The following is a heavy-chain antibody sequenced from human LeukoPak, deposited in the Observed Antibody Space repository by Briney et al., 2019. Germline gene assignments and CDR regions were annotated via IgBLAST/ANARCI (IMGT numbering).Heavy chain of an antibody. CDR3: ARGHRDGYKFARGYYYYYMDV. V-gene: IGHV4-34*01. D-gene: IGHD5-24*01. CDR2: INHSGST. CDR1: GGSFSVCY. Sequence: SETLSLTCAIYGGSFSVCYWSWIRQPPGKGREWIGEINHSGSTNYNPSLKSRVTISVDTSKNQFSLKLSSVTAADTAVYYCARGHRDGYKFARGYYYYYMDVWGKGTTVTVSS. J-gene: IGHJ6*03.